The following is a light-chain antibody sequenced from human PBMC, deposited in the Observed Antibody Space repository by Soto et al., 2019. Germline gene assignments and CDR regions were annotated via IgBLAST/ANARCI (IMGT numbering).Light chain of an antibody. V-gene: IGKV3-15*01. J-gene: IGKJ4*01. CDR2: AAS. CDR1: ERVSNN. Sequence: EIVMTQSPPTLSVSQGERATLSCRATERVSNNLAWYQQKPRQAPTLPIFAASSRATGIPARFSGSESGTDFTLYISSLQSEDFAVYYCQQYNKWPLTFGGGTKVEIK. CDR3: QQYNKWPLT.